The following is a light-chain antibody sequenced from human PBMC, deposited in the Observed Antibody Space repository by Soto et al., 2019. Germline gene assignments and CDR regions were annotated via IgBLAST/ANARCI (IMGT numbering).Light chain of an antibody. CDR2: GAA. CDR3: QNHGTWPYT. CDR1: QSVGSN. V-gene: IGKV3-15*01. J-gene: IGKJ2*01. Sequence: EIVMTQSPVTLSVSPGERATLSCRASQSVGSNLAWYQQRPGQAHRLLIYGAATRATGIPARFSGSGSGTEFTLTISSLQSEDFAVYYCQNHGTWPYTFGQGTKRAIK.